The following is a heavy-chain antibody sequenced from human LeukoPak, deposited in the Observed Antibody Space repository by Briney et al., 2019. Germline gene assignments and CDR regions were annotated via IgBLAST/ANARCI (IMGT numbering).Heavy chain of an antibody. CDR1: GYTFTSYG. CDR3: ARGLSRGDY. Sequence: ASVTVSCKASGYTFTSYGINWVRPAAGQGLEWMGWMNPNNGNTDYAQKFQDRLTMTRNTSISTAYMELSSLRSEDTAVYDCARGLSRGDYWGQGTLVTVSS. J-gene: IGHJ4*02. CDR2: MNPNNGNT. V-gene: IGHV1-8*01.